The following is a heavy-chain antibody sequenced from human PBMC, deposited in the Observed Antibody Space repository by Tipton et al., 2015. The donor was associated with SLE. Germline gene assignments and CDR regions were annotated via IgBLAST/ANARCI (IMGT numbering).Heavy chain of an antibody. CDR1: GGSISSSTYY. CDR3: ARDNPRSQQLAHRGYFDL. Sequence: TLSLTCTVSGGSISSSTYYWGWIRQPPGKGLEWIGNIYYSGSTYYNPSLKSRVTISVDTSKNQFSLKLSSVTAADTAVYYCARDNPRSQQLAHRGYFDLWGRGTLVTVSS. D-gene: IGHD6-13*01. J-gene: IGHJ2*01. CDR2: IYYSGST. V-gene: IGHV4-39*07.